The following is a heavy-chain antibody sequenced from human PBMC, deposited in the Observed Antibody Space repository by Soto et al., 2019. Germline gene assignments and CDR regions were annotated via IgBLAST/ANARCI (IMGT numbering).Heavy chain of an antibody. V-gene: IGHV3-33*05. D-gene: IGHD6-13*01. CDR1: GFTFSSYG. J-gene: IGHJ4*02. CDR3: ARSAGKGGLAAPIDY. Sequence: VQLVESGGGVVQPGRSLRLSCASSGFTFSSYGMHWVRRAPGKGLEWVTVISYDGSNKYYGDSVEGRFTISRDNSKNTLVRQMDSLRAEDTAVYYCARSAGKGGLAAPIDYWGQGTLVTVSS. CDR2: ISYDGSNK.